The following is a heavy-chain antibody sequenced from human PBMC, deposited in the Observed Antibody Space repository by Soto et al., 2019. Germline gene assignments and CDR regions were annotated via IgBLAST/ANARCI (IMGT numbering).Heavy chain of an antibody. J-gene: IGHJ4*02. CDR2: IHHNGAT. CDR3: ARTDGTTTVGYFDL. Sequence: SETLSLTCAVSGASITSENYSYNWIRQPPGKGLEWIGHIHHNGATSYNPSLRSRGTMSADRSSNQLSLKLTFVTAADTAVYYCARTDGTTTVGYFDLWGQGALVTVSS. D-gene: IGHD4-4*01. V-gene: IGHV4-30-2*01. CDR1: GASITSENYS.